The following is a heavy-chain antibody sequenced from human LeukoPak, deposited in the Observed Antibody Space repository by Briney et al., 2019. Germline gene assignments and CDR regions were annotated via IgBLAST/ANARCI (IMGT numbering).Heavy chain of an antibody. V-gene: IGHV1-46*01. D-gene: IGHD4-23*01. CDR2: INPSGGST. CDR1: GYTFTSYY. Sequence: ASVKVSCKASGYTFTSYYMHWVRQAPGQGLEWMGIINPSGGSTSYAQKFQGRVTMTRDTSISTAYMELSRLRSDDTAVYYCARDFFNYGGNDWGQGTLVTVSS. J-gene: IGHJ4*02. CDR3: ARDFFNYGGND.